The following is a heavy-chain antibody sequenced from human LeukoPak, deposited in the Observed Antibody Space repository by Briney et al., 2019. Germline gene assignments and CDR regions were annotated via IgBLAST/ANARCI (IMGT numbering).Heavy chain of an antibody. D-gene: IGHD2-2*01. V-gene: IGHV1-2*02. CDR3: ARACSSTSCFRGEDFDY. CDR1: GYTFTGYY. J-gene: IGHJ4*02. CDR2: INPNSGGT. Sequence: GASVKVSCKASGYTFTGYYMHWVRQAPGQGLEWMGWINPNSGGTNYAQKFQGRVAMTRDTSISTAYMELSRLRSDDTAVYYRARACSSTSCFRGEDFDYWGQGTLVTVSS.